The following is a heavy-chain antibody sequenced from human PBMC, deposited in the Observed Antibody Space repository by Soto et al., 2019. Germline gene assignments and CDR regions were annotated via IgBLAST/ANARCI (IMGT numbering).Heavy chain of an antibody. J-gene: IGHJ3*02. D-gene: IGHD2-15*01. Sequence: GGSLRLSCAASGFTFSSYSMNWVRQAPGKGLEWVSSISSSSSYIYYADSVKGRFTISRDNAKNSLYLQMNSLRAEDTAVYYCARDRSDIVVVVPYAFDSWGQGTRVTVAS. CDR2: ISSSSSYI. CDR1: GFTFSSYS. CDR3: ARDRSDIVVVVPYAFDS. V-gene: IGHV3-21*01.